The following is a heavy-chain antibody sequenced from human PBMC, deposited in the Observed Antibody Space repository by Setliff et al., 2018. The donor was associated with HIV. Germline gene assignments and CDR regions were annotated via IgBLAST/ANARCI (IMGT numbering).Heavy chain of an antibody. CDR3: AKVPTSSWYVTTQRTKEYFYH. J-gene: IGHJ1*01. V-gene: IGHV4-59*11. Sequence: SETLSLTCSVSGGSISGHYGGWIRQPPGKGLEWIGYIYNSGRTNYNPSLTSRVTISVDTSRNQFSLRLSSVTAADTAIYYCAKVPTSSWYVTTQRTKEYFYHWGQGTLVTVSS. CDR2: IYNSGRT. D-gene: IGHD6-13*01. CDR1: GGSISGHY.